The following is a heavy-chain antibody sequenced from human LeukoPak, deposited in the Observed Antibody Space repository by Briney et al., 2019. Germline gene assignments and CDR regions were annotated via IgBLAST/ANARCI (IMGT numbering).Heavy chain of an antibody. CDR1: GYTFTGYY. CDR2: INPKRGAT. Sequence: ASVKVSCKASGYTFTGYYMHWVRQAPGQGVEWVGWINPKRGATNYAQKFQGRVTMTRDTCISTAYKELRRLRSDDTAVYYCARSVASNAFDVWGQGTMVTVSS. J-gene: IGHJ3*01. CDR3: ARSVASNAFDV. D-gene: IGHD6-19*01. V-gene: IGHV1-2*02.